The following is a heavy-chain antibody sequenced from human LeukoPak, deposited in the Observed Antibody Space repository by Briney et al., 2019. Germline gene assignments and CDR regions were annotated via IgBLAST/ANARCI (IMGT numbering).Heavy chain of an antibody. CDR3: VRGEVAVQYYFES. CDR2: LSTSPR. V-gene: IGHV3-23*01. CDR1: GFTITNYA. J-gene: IGHJ4*02. Sequence: GGSPTLSCAASGFTITNYAMSWVRQGPGKGLEWVSGLSTSPRYADSVRGRFIVSRDHSRNTFSLKMNSLRAEDTAVYYCVRGEVAVQYYFESWGQGTPVTVSS. D-gene: IGHD3-22*01.